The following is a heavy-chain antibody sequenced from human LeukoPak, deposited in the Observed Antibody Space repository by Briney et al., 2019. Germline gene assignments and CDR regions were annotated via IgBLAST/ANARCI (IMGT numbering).Heavy chain of an antibody. D-gene: IGHD5-24*01. CDR3: AKRATITATGPYYYYHMDA. Sequence: PGGSLRLSCAASGFSFSDYGMHWLRQPPGKGLEWVAFIRYNGHDKYYADSVKGRFTISRDNSQKTLYLQMNSLRSEDTATYFCAKRATITATGPYYYYHMDAWGKGTTVTVSS. CDR1: GFSFSDYG. CDR2: IRYNGHDK. J-gene: IGHJ6*04. V-gene: IGHV3-30*02.